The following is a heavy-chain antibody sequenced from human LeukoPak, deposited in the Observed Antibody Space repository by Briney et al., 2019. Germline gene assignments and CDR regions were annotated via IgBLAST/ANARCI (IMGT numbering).Heavy chain of an antibody. J-gene: IGHJ4*02. CDR3: ARGGIAARRLNFDY. CDR2: MNPNSGNT. Sequence: ASAKVSCKASGYTFTSYDINWVRQATGQGLEWMGWMNPNSGNTGYAQKFQGRVTITRNTSISTAYMELSSLRSEDTAVYYCARGGIAARRLNFDYWGQGTLVTVSS. CDR1: GYTFTSYD. D-gene: IGHD6-6*01. V-gene: IGHV1-8*03.